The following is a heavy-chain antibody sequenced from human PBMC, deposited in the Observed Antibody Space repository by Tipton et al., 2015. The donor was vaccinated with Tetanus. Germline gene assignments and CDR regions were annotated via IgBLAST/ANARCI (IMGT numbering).Heavy chain of an antibody. V-gene: IGHV3-30*03. CDR3: AREGLVFGPAKLSHFDL. CDR2: ISEDGGIQ. D-gene: IGHD3/OR15-3a*01. CDR1: GFTLSRFG. Sequence: RSLRLSCEVSGFTLSRFGMNWVRQAPGKGLEWVASISEDGGIQDYGDSVRGRFSISRDNSHNTLSLQMNSLRREDTAVYFCAREGLVFGPAKLSHFDLWGQGTLVVVSS. J-gene: IGHJ4*02.